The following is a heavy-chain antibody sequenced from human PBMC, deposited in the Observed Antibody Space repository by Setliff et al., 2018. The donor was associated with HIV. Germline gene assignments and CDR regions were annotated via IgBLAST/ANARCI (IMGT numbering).Heavy chain of an antibody. CDR3: ARDPYVWGSYRWFDP. V-gene: IGHV1-18*01. Sequence: ASVKVSCKASGYIFTSYGISWVRQAPGQGLEWMGWINAYNGDTNYAQKVQGRVTMTTDTSTSTAYMEVRSLRSDDTAVYYCARDPYVWGSYRWFDPWGQGTLVTVSS. CDR1: GYIFTSYG. CDR2: INAYNGDT. J-gene: IGHJ5*02. D-gene: IGHD3-16*02.